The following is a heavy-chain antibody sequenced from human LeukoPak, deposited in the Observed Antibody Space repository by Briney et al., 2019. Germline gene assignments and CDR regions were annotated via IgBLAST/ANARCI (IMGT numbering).Heavy chain of an antibody. CDR2: INTNTGNP. CDR1: GYSFTNYA. Sequence: ASVKVSCKASGYSFTNYAMNWVRQAPGQGLEWMGWINTNTGNPTYAQGFTGRFVFSLDTSVSTAYLQISSLKAEDTAVYYCARVAYSGYDVIDYWGQGTLVTVSS. J-gene: IGHJ4*02. CDR3: ARVAYSGYDVIDY. D-gene: IGHD5-12*01. V-gene: IGHV7-4-1*02.